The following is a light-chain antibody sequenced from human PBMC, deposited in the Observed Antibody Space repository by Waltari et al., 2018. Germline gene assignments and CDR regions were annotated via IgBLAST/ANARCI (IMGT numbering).Light chain of an antibody. CDR2: NNN. Sequence: QSVLTQPPSASGAPGQRVTISCSGTSPHIGSTTVTWYQQIPGTAPGLLIYNNNQRPAGVPDRISGSKSGTSASLAISGLQSEDEADYYCAAWDDSLSGPVFGGGTKLTVL. CDR3: AAWDDSLSGPV. J-gene: IGLJ2*01. CDR1: SPHIGSTT. V-gene: IGLV1-44*01.